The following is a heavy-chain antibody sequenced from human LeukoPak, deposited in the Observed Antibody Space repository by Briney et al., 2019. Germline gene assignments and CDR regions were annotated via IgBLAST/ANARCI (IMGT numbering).Heavy chain of an antibody. CDR3: ANQRSERGSGSYFTTHSPPARY. Sequence: HPGRSLRLSCAASGFTFSSYGMHWVRQAPGKGLEWVAVISYDGSNKYYADSVKGRFTISRDNSKNTLYLQMNSLRAEDTAVYYCANQRSERGSGSYFTTHSPPARYWGQGTLVTVSS. CDR2: ISYDGSNK. CDR1: GFTFSSYG. J-gene: IGHJ4*02. V-gene: IGHV3-30*18. D-gene: IGHD3-10*01.